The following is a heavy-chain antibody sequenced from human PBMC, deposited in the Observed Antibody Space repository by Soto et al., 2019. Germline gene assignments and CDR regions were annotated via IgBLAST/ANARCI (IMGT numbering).Heavy chain of an antibody. CDR1: GGSFSGYY. V-gene: IGHV4-34*01. D-gene: IGHD5-12*01. J-gene: IGHJ6*03. Sequence: SETLSLTCAVYGGSFSGYYWSWIRQPPGKGLEWIGEINHSGSTNYNPSLKSRVTISVDTSKNQFSLKLSSVTAADTAVYYCARRVATIAGVGTYYMDVWGKGTTVTVSS. CDR3: ARRVATIAGVGTYYMDV. CDR2: INHSGST.